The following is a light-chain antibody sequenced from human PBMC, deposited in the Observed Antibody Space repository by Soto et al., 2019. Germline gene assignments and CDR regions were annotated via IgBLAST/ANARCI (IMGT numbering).Light chain of an antibody. J-gene: IGKJ4*01. CDR2: DAS. Sequence: EIVTTQSPATLSVSPGERATLSCRASQSVNSNLAWYRQKPGQAPRLLISDASTRATGVPARFSGSGSGTEFTLTICSLQSEDSGIYYCQQYNFWPPLTFGGGTKVEIK. CDR1: QSVNSN. CDR3: QQYNFWPPLT. V-gene: IGKV3-15*01.